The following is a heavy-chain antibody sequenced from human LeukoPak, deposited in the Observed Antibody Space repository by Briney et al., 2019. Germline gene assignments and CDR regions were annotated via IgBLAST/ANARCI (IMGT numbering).Heavy chain of an antibody. D-gene: IGHD2-2*01. J-gene: IGHJ4*02. CDR2: INPNDGDT. CDR1: GYRFTDYY. Sequence: ASVKVSCKASGYRFTDYYIHWVRQAPGQGFEWMGWINPNDGDTNYAQKFQGRVTMTRDTSISTAHMEASRLRSDDTAVYYCARANFLYCSSSTCLFDYWGQGTLVTVSS. V-gene: IGHV1-2*02. CDR3: ARANFLYCSSSTCLFDY.